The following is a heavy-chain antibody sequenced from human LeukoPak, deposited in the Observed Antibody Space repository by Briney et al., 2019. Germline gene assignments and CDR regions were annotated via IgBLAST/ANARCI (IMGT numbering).Heavy chain of an antibody. CDR3: AKAHCGSTSCPPDS. CDR2: ISGSGGST. J-gene: IGHJ4*02. D-gene: IGHD2-2*01. Sequence: PGGSLRLSCAASAFTFSNYAMTWVRQAPGKGLEWVSVISGSGGSTYYADSVKGRFTISRDNSKNTLYLQMNSLRAEDTALYYCAKAHCGSTSCPPDSWGQGTLVTVSS. CDR1: AFTFSNYA. V-gene: IGHV3-23*01.